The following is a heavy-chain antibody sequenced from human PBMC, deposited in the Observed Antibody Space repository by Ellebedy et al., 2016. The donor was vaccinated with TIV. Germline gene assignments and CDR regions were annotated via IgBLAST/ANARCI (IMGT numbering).Heavy chain of an antibody. D-gene: IGHD3-22*01. J-gene: IGHJ4*02. Sequence: PGGSLRLSCSASGFTFSSYAMHWARQAPGKGLEYVSAIVGNGGSTYYADSVKGRFTISRDNSKNTLYLQMNSLRAEDTAVFYCARAAYYDNSVGYFDYWGQGTLVTVSS. V-gene: IGHV3-64*04. CDR3: ARAAYYDNSVGYFDY. CDR2: IVGNGGST. CDR1: GFTFSSYA.